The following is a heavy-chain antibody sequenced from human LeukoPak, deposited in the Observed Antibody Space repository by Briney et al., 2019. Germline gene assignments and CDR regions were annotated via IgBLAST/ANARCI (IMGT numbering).Heavy chain of an antibody. CDR1: GYTFTGYY. V-gene: IGHV1-2*02. D-gene: IGHD6-6*01. Sequence: GASVKVSCKASGYTFTGYYTHWVRQAPGQGLEWMGWINPNSGGTNYAQKFQGRVTMTRDTSISTAYMELSRLRSDDTAVYYCARDIAARGPPMDVWGKGTTVTVSS. J-gene: IGHJ6*03. CDR3: ARDIAARGPPMDV. CDR2: INPNSGGT.